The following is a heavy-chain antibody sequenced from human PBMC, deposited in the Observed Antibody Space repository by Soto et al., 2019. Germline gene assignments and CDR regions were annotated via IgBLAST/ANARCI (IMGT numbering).Heavy chain of an antibody. CDR1: GFTFSSYA. Sequence: EVQLLESGGGLVQPGGSLRLSCAASGFTFSSYAMSWFRQAPGKGLEWVSAISGSGGSTFYADSVKGRFTISRDTSKNALFQKMNSRGAEDTAVYYGAKAGVRANAWFDSWGQGPLLPLPP. J-gene: IGHJ5*01. CDR2: ISGSGGST. D-gene: IGHD3-10*01. CDR3: AKAGVRANAWFDS. V-gene: IGHV3-23*01.